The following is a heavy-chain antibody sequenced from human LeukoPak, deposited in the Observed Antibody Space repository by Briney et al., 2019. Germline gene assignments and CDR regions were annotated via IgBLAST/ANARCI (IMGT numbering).Heavy chain of an antibody. CDR3: AREGWFGEFFVY. D-gene: IGHD3-10*01. V-gene: IGHV4-39*07. Sequence: PSETLSLTCTVSGGSISSSSYYWGWIRQPPGKGLEWIGSIYYSGSTYYNPSLKSRVTISVDTSKNQFSLKLSSVTAADTAVYYCAREGWFGEFFVYWGQGTLVTVSS. J-gene: IGHJ4*02. CDR1: GGSISSSSYY. CDR2: IYYSGST.